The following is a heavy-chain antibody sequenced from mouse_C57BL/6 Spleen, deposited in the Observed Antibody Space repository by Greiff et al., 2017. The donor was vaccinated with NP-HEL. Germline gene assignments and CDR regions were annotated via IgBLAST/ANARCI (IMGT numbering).Heavy chain of an antibody. CDR3: VRQTTGYFDY. D-gene: IGHD1-1*01. V-gene: IGHV10-1*01. J-gene: IGHJ2*01. CDR1: GFSFNTYA. CDR2: IRSKSNNYAT. Sequence: EVQGVESGGGLVQPKGSLKLSCAASGFSFNTYAMNWVRQAPGKGLEWVARIRSKSNNYATYYADSVKDRVTISRDDSESMLYLQMNNLKTEDTAMYYCVRQTTGYFDYWGQGTTLTVSS.